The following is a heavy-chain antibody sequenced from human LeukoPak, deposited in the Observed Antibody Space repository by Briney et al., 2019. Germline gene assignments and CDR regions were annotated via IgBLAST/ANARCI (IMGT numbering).Heavy chain of an antibody. CDR2: IWYDGSNK. CDR1: GFTFSSYG. V-gene: IGHV3-33*01. Sequence: GGSLRLSCAASGFTFSSYGMHWVRQAPGKGLEWVAVIWYDGSNKYYADSVKGRFTISRDNSKNTLYLQMNSLKAEDTAVYFCARDPGPDYFDFWGQGTLVIVSS. J-gene: IGHJ4*02. CDR3: ARDPGPDYFDF.